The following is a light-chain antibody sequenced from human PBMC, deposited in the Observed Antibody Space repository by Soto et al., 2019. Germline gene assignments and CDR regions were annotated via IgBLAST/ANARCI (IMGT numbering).Light chain of an antibody. J-gene: IGKJ1*01. CDR1: QSVSNN. V-gene: IGKV3D-15*01. CDR3: QQYNKWPRT. CDR2: GAS. Sequence: IVMTQSPGTLSVSPGERATLSCRASQSVSNNYLAWYQQKPGQAPRLLIYGASNRATGIPDRFSGSGSGTEFTLTTSSLQSEDFAVYYCQQYNKWPRTFGQGTKVDIK.